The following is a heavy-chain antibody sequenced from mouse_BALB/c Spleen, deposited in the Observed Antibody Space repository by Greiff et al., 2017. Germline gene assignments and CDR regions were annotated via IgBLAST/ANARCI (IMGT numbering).Heavy chain of an antibody. V-gene: IGHV1-69*02. CDR3: TRNNYRYDRGYAMDY. CDR2: IYPSDSYT. CDR1: GYTFTSYW. D-gene: IGHD2-14*01. J-gene: IGHJ4*01. Sequence: VKLQQPGAELVRPGASVKLSCKASGYTFTSYWINWVKQRPGQGLEWIGNIYPSDSYTNYNQKFKDKATLTVDKSSSTAYMQLSSPTSEDSAVYYCTRNNYRYDRGYAMDYWGQGTSVTVSS.